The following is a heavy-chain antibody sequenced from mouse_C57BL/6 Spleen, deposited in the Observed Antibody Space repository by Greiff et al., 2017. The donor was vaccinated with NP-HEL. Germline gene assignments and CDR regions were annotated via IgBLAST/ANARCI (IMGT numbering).Heavy chain of an antibody. CDR2: LFPGSGST. V-gene: IGHV1-75*01. CDR3: AIYYGNPAHAMDY. CDR1: GYTFTDYY. J-gene: IGHJ4*01. Sequence: QVQLQQSGPELVKPGASVKISCKASGYTFTDYYINWVKQRPGQGLEWIGWLFPGSGSTYYNEKFKGKATLTVAKSSSTAYMLLSSLTSEDSAVYVCAIYYGNPAHAMDYGGQGTSVTVSS. D-gene: IGHD2-1*01.